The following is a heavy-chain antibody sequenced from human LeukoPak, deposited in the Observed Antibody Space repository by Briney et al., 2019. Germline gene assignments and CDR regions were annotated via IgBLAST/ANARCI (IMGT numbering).Heavy chain of an antibody. Sequence: GRSLRLSRAASGFTFSSYGMHWVRQAPGKGLEWVAVISYDGSNKYYADSVKGRFTISRDNSKNTLYLQMNSLRAEDTAVYYCAKDRIRSYYYDSSGSMDVWGQGTTVTVSS. D-gene: IGHD3-22*01. V-gene: IGHV3-30*18. CDR1: GFTFSSYG. J-gene: IGHJ6*02. CDR2: ISYDGSNK. CDR3: AKDRIRSYYYDSSGSMDV.